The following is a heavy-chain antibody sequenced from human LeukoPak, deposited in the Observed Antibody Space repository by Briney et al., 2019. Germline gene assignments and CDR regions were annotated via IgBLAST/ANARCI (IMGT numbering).Heavy chain of an antibody. CDR3: ASSSGSSSWYPAAPDY. Sequence: GGSLRLSCAASGFTVSSNYMSWVRRAPGKGLEWVSYISSSGSTIYYADSVKGRFTISRDNAKNSLYLQMNSLRAEDTAVYYCASSSGSSSWYPAAPDYWGQGTLVTVSS. CDR2: ISSSGSTI. V-gene: IGHV3-11*04. J-gene: IGHJ4*02. CDR1: GFTVSSNY. D-gene: IGHD6-13*01.